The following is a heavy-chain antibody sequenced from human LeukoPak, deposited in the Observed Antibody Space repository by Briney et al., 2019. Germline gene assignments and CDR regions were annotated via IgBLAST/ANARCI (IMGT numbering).Heavy chain of an antibody. CDR2: IYYSGST. CDR3: ARDYYDSSGYGGGAFDI. Sequence: PSETLSLTCTVSGGSISSSSYYWGWIRQPPGKGLEWIGSIYYSGSTYYNPSLKSRVTISVDTSKNQFSLKLSSVTAADTAVYYCARDYYDSSGYGGGAFDIWGQGTMVTVSS. CDR1: GGSISSSSYY. V-gene: IGHV4-39*07. D-gene: IGHD3-22*01. J-gene: IGHJ3*02.